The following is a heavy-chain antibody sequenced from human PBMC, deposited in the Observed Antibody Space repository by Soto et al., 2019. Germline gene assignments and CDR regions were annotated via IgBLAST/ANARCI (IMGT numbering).Heavy chain of an antibody. V-gene: IGHV4-34*01. D-gene: IGHD6-6*01. Sequence: PSETLSLTCVVSGGSFSTYYYNWIRQSPGKGLEWIGEINHSGSNNYSPSLKSRVTMSLDTSKNQFSLKLTSVTAADTAVYYCARGGADSSSNYYYGMDVWGQGTTVTVSS. CDR2: INHSGSN. J-gene: IGHJ6*02. CDR1: GGSFSTYY. CDR3: ARGGADSSSNYYYGMDV.